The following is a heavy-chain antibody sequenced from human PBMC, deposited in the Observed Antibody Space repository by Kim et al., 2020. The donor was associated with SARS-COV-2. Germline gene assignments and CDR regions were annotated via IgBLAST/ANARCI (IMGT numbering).Heavy chain of an antibody. CDR3: ARVGCSSTRCSAFDI. J-gene: IGHJ3*02. CDR2: IYYSEIT. CDR1: GGSISRYY. V-gene: IGHV4-59*01. D-gene: IGHD2-2*01. Sequence: SETLSLTCTVSGGSISRYYWSWIRQPPGKGLEWIGNIYYSEITNYNPTLKSRVTISVDTSKNQFSLKLSSVAAADTAVYFCARVGCSSTRCSAFDIWGQGTLVTVSS.